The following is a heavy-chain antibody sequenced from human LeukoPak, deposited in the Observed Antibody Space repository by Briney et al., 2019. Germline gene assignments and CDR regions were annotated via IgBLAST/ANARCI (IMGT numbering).Heavy chain of an antibody. J-gene: IGHJ3*02. V-gene: IGHV4-39*07. Sequence: PSETLSLTCTVSGGSISSSSYYWGWIRQPPGKGLEWIGSIYYSGSTYYNPSLKSRVTISVDTSKSQFSLKLSSVTAADTAMYYCAHYDSSGHDAFDIWGQGTMVIVSS. CDR2: IYYSGST. CDR1: GGSISSSSYY. D-gene: IGHD3-22*01. CDR3: AHYDSSGHDAFDI.